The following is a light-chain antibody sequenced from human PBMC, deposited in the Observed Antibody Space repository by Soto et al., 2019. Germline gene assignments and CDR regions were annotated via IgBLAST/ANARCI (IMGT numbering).Light chain of an antibody. V-gene: IGLV2-14*01. CDR3: SSYTSSSTPYV. CDR2: EVS. Sequence: QSALTQPASVSGSPGQSITISCPGTSSDVGGYNYVSWYQQHTGKAPKLMIYEVSNRPSGVSNRFSGSKSGNTASLTISGLQAEDEADYYCSSYTSSSTPYVFGTGTKLTVL. CDR1: SSDVGGYNY. J-gene: IGLJ1*01.